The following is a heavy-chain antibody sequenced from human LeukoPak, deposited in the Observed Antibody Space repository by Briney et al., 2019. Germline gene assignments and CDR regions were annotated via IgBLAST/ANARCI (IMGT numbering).Heavy chain of an antibody. CDR1: GGSISSGGYS. V-gene: IGHV4-30-2*01. CDR3: ARGPYSSGWPRVY. CDR2: IYHSGST. Sequence: PSETLSLTCAVSGGSISSGGYSWSWIRQPPGKGLEWIGYIYHSGSTYYNPSLKSRVTISVDTSKNQFSLKLSSVTAADTAVYYCARGPYSSGWPRVYWGQGTLVTVSS. D-gene: IGHD6-19*01. J-gene: IGHJ4*02.